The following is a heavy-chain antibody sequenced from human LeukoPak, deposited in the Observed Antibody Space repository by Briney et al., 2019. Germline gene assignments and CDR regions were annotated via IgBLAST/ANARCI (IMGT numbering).Heavy chain of an antibody. CDR1: GFTFDDYA. D-gene: IGHD3-10*01. V-gene: IGHV3-9*01. CDR2: ISWNSGSI. CDR3: AKAPYYYGSGSYSFDP. Sequence: GGSLRLSSAASGFTFDDYAMHWVRQAPGKGLEWVSGISWNSGSIGYADSVKGRFTISRDNAKNSLYLQMNSLRAEDTALYYCAKAPYYYGSGSYSFDPWGQGTLVTVSS. J-gene: IGHJ5*02.